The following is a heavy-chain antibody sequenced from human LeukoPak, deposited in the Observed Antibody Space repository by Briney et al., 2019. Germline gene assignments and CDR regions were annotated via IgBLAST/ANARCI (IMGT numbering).Heavy chain of an antibody. V-gene: IGHV5-51*01. J-gene: IGHJ4*02. D-gene: IGHD5-12*01. CDR3: ARFSGYAYFDY. CDR2: IYPGESDI. CDR1: GYSFTSYW. Sequence: GESLKISCKGSGYSFTSYWIGWVRQMPGKGLEWMGIIYPGESDIRYSPSFQGQVTISADKSISTAYLQWSSLKASDTAMHYCARFSGYAYFDYWGQGTLVTVSS.